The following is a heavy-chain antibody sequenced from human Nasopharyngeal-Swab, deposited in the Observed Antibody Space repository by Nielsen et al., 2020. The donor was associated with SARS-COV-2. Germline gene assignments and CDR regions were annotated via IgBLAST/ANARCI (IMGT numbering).Heavy chain of an antibody. CDR1: GFTFSNAW. V-gene: IGHV3-15*01. Sequence: GESLKISCAASGFTFSNAWMSWVRQAPGKGLEWVGRIKSKTDGGTTDYAAPVKGRFTISRDDSKNTLYLQMNSLKTEDTAVYYCTTDVARGIGDSSGYFGEGDYYYYMDVWGKGTTVTVSS. J-gene: IGHJ6*03. D-gene: IGHD3-22*01. CDR2: IKSKTDGGTT. CDR3: TTDVARGIGDSSGYFGEGDYYYYMDV.